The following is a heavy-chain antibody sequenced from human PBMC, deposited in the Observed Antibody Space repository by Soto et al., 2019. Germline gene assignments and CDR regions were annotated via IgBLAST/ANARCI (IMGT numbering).Heavy chain of an antibody. CDR1: GFTFSSYG. V-gene: IGHV3-30*18. J-gene: IGHJ6*02. CDR3: AKDGAAAPYYYHYGMDV. CDR2: ISYDGSNK. D-gene: IGHD6-13*01. Sequence: QVQLVESGGGVVQPGRSLRLSCAASGFTFSSYGMHWVRQAPGKGLEWVAVISYDGSNKYYADSVKGRFTISRDNSKNTLYLQMNSLRAEDTAVYYCAKDGAAAPYYYHYGMDVWGQGTTVTVSS.